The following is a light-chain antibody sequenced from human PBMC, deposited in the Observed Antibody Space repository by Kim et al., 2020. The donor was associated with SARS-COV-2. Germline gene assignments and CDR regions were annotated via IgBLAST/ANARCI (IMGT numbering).Light chain of an antibody. Sequence: DIQMTQSPSSLSASVGDRVTITCRASQDIRNDLGWYQQNPGRAPKRLIYGASSLQSGVPSRFSGSGSGTEFTLTISSVQPEDFAIYYCQQLNTYPWTFGQGTKVDIK. CDR1: QDIRND. V-gene: IGKV1-17*01. J-gene: IGKJ1*01. CDR2: GAS. CDR3: QQLNTYPWT.